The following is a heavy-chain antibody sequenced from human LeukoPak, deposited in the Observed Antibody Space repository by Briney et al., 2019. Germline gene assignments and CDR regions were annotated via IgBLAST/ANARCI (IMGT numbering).Heavy chain of an antibody. D-gene: IGHD6-13*01. V-gene: IGHV4-39*07. CDR3: ARDKAGVYSSSWYIDY. J-gene: IGHJ4*02. Sequence: PSETLSLTCTVSGGSISSSSYYWGWIRQPPGKGLEWIGSIYYSGSTYYNPSLKSRVTISVDTSKNQFSLKLSSVTAADTAVYYCARDKAGVYSSSWYIDYWGQGTLVTVSS. CDR1: GGSISSSSYY. CDR2: IYYSGST.